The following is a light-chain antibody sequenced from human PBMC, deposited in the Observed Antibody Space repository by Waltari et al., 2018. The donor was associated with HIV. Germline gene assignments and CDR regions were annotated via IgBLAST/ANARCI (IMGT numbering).Light chain of an antibody. V-gene: IGLV2-14*01. J-gene: IGLJ3*02. CDR1: SSDVGGSDF. CDR2: EVR. Sequence: QSALTQPASVSGSPGQSIPISCTGTSSDVGGSDFVSWYRQHPGKAPKLMIYEVRNRPSGVSNRFSGSKSGNTASLTISGLQTEDEATYYCSSYTTSSTLGVFGGGTKLTVL. CDR3: SSYTTSSTLGV.